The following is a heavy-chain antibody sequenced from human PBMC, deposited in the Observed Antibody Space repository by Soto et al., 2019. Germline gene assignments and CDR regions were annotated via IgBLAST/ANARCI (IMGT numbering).Heavy chain of an antibody. CDR3: AKSLKIFGLATTRSGPLDS. CDR1: GFTFDNYA. Sequence: EVHLMASGGGWVQPGRSLRLSCAASGFTFDNYAMHWVRQAPGKGLEWVSGISWNSGNIGYADSVKGRFTIARDNAKTSLYLEMNSLRAEDTALYYCAKSLKIFGLATTRSGPLDSWGQGALVTVSS. CDR2: ISWNSGNI. J-gene: IGHJ4*02. V-gene: IGHV3-9*01. D-gene: IGHD3-3*01.